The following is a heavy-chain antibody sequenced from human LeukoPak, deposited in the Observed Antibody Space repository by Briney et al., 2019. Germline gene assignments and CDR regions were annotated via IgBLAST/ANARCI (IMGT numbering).Heavy chain of an antibody. CDR2: VYYSGGT. Sequence: SETLSLTCVVSGYSISRDYYWGWIRQPPGKGLEWIGSVYYSGGTYYSPSLKSRVTISVDTSKNQFSLKLTSVTAADTAVYYCARQSDWGYNGASDIWGQGTMVTVSS. J-gene: IGHJ3*02. CDR3: ARQSDWGYNGASDI. V-gene: IGHV4-38-2*01. D-gene: IGHD1-1*01. CDR1: GYSISRDYY.